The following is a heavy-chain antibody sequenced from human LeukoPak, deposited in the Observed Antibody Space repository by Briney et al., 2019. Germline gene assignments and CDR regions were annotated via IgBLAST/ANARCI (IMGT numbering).Heavy chain of an antibody. J-gene: IGHJ4*02. CDR3: ARPYSSGWYVLDY. CDR2: IWYDGSNK. Sequence: GRSLRLSCAASGFTFSSYGMHWVRQAPGKGLEWVAVIWYDGSNKYYADSVKGRFTISRDSSKNTLHLQMNSLRAEDTAVYYCARPYSSGWYVLDYWGRGTLVTVSS. CDR1: GFTFSSYG. V-gene: IGHV3-33*01. D-gene: IGHD6-19*01.